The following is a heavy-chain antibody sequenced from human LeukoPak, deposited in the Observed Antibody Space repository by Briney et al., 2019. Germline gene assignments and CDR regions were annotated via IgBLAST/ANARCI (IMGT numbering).Heavy chain of an antibody. CDR2: IYYSGST. Sequence: RTSQTLSLTCTVSGGSISSYYWSWIRQPPGKGLEWIGYIYYSGSTNYNPSLKSRVTISVDTSKNQFSLKLTSVTAADTAVYYCARWDDSAWAFGNWGPGTLVTVSS. CDR3: ARWDDSAWAFGN. J-gene: IGHJ4*02. CDR1: GGSISSYY. D-gene: IGHD6-19*01. V-gene: IGHV4-59*08.